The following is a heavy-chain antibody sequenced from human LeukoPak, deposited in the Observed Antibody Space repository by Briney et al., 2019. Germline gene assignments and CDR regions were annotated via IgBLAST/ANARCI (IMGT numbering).Heavy chain of an antibody. CDR2: LYYSGYLYYNGST. CDR1: GGSINSYY. CDR3: ARHSPHMDFDY. V-gene: IGHV4-59*08. J-gene: IGHJ4*02. D-gene: IGHD2-21*01. Sequence: SETLSLTCTVSGGSINSYYWSWIRQPPGKGLEWIGYLYYSGYLYYNGSTNYNPSLKSRVTISVDTSKSQFSLKLSSVTAADTAVYYCARHSPHMDFDYWGQGTLVTVSS.